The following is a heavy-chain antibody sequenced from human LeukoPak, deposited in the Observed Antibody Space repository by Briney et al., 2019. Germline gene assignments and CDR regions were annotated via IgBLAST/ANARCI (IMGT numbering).Heavy chain of an antibody. D-gene: IGHD3-16*01. J-gene: IGHJ3*02. V-gene: IGHV4-59*01. CDR2: IYYSGNT. Sequence: SETLSLTCTVPSGSISSYYWSWIRQSPGKGLEWVGFIYYSGNTNYNPSLKSRVTISIDTSKNQFSLKLSSVTAADTAVYYCARVKLSYANDLSTFDIWAKGQWSPSLQ. CDR1: SGSISSYY. CDR3: ARVKLSYANDLSTFDI.